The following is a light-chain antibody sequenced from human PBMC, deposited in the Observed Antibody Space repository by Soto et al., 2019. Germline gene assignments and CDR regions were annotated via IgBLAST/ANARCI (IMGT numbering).Light chain of an antibody. V-gene: IGKV3-20*01. CDR3: QQYGRLPLS. J-gene: IGKJ4*01. CDR1: QSLSNSF. CDR2: GAS. Sequence: EILLTQSPGTRSLSPGDRATLSCIASQSLSNSFLAWYQQKPGQTPRLLISGASIRATDIPDRFSGSGSGTDFTLTISRLEPEDFAVYFCQQYGRLPLSFGGGTKVEIK.